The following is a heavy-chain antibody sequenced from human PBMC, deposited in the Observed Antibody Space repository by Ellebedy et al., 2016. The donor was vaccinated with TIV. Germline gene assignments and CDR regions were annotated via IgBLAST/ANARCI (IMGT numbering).Heavy chain of an antibody. Sequence: GESLKISXAASGFAVTSNYMNWVRQVPGRGLEWVAVIYVAGGTSYADSVRGGFTVSRDSSRNTLHLQMNSLKVDDTAVYYCAGMTVTTAEGYYFRHRGMDVWGQGTTVTVSS. J-gene: IGHJ6*02. CDR2: IYVAGGT. CDR3: AGMTVTTAEGYYFRHRGMDV. D-gene: IGHD4-17*01. CDR1: GFAVTSNY. V-gene: IGHV3-66*01.